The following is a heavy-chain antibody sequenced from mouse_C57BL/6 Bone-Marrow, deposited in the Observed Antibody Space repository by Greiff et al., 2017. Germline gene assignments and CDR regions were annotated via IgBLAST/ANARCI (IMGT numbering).Heavy chain of an antibody. J-gene: IGHJ3*01. V-gene: IGHV1-72*01. CDR3: ARCSGGTSWFAY. Sequence: QVQLQPGAEHVKPGASAKLSCKASGYTFFSYWMLRVKQRPGGGLEWIGRIDPTSGGTKYNEKFKSKATLTVDKPSSTAYMQLSSLTSEDSAVYYCARCSGGTSWFAYWGQGTLVTVSA. D-gene: IGHD1-1*02. CDR1: GYTFFSYW. CDR2: IDPTSGGT.